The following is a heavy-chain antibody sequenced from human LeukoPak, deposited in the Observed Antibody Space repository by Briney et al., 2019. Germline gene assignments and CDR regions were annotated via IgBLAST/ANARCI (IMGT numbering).Heavy chain of an antibody. J-gene: IGHJ4*02. V-gene: IGHV4-38-2*01. D-gene: IGHD3-10*01. Sequence: GSLRLSCAASGFTFSSYAMHWVRQAPGKGLEWIGSAYHNGRTYYSPSLKSRVTISVDTSKNQVSLKLSSVTAADTAVYYCARAKSIITEVRGAVPGRFDFWGQGTLVTVSS. CDR3: ARAKSIITEVRGAVPGRFDF. CDR1: GFTFSSYA. CDR2: AYHNGRT.